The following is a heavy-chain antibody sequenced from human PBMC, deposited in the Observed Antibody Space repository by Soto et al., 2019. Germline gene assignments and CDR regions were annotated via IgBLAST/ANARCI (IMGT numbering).Heavy chain of an antibody. Sequence: PGGSLRLSCAASGFTVSSNYMSWVRQAPGKGLEWVSVIYSGGSTYYADSVKGRFTTSRDNSKNTMYLQMNSLRAEDTAVYHCARAALGSHYYFGMDVWGQGTTVTVSS. D-gene: IGHD6-25*01. V-gene: IGHV3-66*01. CDR2: IYSGGST. CDR1: GFTVSSNY. J-gene: IGHJ6*02. CDR3: ARAALGSHYYFGMDV.